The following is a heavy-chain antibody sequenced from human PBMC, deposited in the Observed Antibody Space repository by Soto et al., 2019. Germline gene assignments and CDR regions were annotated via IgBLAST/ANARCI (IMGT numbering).Heavy chain of an antibody. V-gene: IGHV3-30*18. CDR1: GFTFSSYG. J-gene: IGHJ6*02. D-gene: IGHD3-3*01. CDR3: AKEGLEWGNYYYGMDV. Sequence: GGSLRLSCAASGFTFSSYGMHWVRQAPGKGLEWVAVISYDGSNKYYADSVKGRFTISRDNSKNTLYLQMNSLRAEDTAVYYCAKEGLEWGNYYYGMDVWGQGTTVTVSS. CDR2: ISYDGSNK.